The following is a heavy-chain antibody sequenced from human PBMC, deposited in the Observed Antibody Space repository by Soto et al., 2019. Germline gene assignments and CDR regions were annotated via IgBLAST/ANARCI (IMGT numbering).Heavy chain of an antibody. Sequence: GESLKISCNGAGYTFTDYCSGWVLQLPGKGLEWMGIIYPGDSDTRYSPSFQGQVTISADKSISTAYLQWSSLKASDSAMFYCARKDIAGNSVDFWGQGTLVTVSS. V-gene: IGHV5-51*01. J-gene: IGHJ4*02. D-gene: IGHD6-13*01. CDR1: GYTFTDYC. CDR2: IYPGDSDT. CDR3: ARKDIAGNSVDF.